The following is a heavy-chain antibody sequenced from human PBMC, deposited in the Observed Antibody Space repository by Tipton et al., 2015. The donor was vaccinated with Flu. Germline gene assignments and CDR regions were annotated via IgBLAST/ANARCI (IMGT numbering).Heavy chain of an antibody. J-gene: IGHJ4*02. D-gene: IGHD1-1*01. V-gene: IGHV3-30*12. CDR3: VQLKFL. CDR1: GFTFTCCG. Sequence: SLRLSCAASGFTFTCCGMHWARQAPGKGVEWAAFMENHERITYYADSVKGRFTISRDNAKRSLFLQMNSLRAEDTAVYYCVQLKFLWGQGTLVSVSS. CDR2: MENHERIT.